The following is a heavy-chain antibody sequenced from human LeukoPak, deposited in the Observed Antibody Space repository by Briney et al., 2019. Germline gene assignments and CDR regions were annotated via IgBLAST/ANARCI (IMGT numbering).Heavy chain of an antibody. CDR3: ARARSWSVFATAYYCFDY. D-gene: IGHD2-15*01. Sequence: GASVRGSCKTSVDTFTTYDINWVRQATGQGLEWMGWMNPNSGNTGYAQKFQGRVTITRNTSISTAYMELSSLRSEDTAVYYCARARSWSVFATAYYCFDYWGQGTLVTVSS. V-gene: IGHV1-8*03. CDR1: VDTFTTYD. J-gene: IGHJ4*02. CDR2: MNPNSGNT.